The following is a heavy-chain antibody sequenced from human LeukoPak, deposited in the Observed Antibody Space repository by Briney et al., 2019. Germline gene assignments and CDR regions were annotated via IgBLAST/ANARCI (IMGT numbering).Heavy chain of an antibody. CDR3: ARGGSSDY. CDR1: GGSISSYY. D-gene: IGHD1-14*01. CDR2: IYYSGST. Sequence: PSETLSLTCTVSGGSISSYYWSWIRQPPRKGLEWIGYIYYSGSTKYNPSLKSRVTISVDTSKNQFSLKLTSVTTADTAVYYCARGGSSDYWGQGTLVTVSS. J-gene: IGHJ4*02. V-gene: IGHV4-59*13.